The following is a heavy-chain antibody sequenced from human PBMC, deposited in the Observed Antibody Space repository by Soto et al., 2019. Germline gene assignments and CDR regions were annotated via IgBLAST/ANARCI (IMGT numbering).Heavy chain of an antibody. Sequence: SETLSLTCSVSGGSVRTGSYHWIWIRQPPGKGLEWIGFIPNNGSPDYNPSLKSRVVVSIDRSKNQFSLKVNSVTAADTAVYFCARIGWGGDSWGQGTLVTVSS. D-gene: IGHD7-27*01. V-gene: IGHV4-61*01. CDR1: GGSVRTGSYH. CDR3: ARIGWGGDS. J-gene: IGHJ4*02. CDR2: IPNNGSP.